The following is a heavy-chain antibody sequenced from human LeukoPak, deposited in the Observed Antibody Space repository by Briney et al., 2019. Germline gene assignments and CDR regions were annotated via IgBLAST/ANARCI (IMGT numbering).Heavy chain of an antibody. V-gene: IGHV3-21*01. CDR2: ISSSSSYI. D-gene: IGHD6-19*01. Sequence: NAGGSLRLSCAASGFTFSSYSMNSVRQAPGKGLEWVSSISSSSSYIYYADSVKGRFTISRDNAKNSLYLQMNSLRAEDTAVYYCAREASAVALPVGAFDIWGQGTMVTVSS. CDR3: AREASAVALPVGAFDI. CDR1: GFTFSSYS. J-gene: IGHJ3*02.